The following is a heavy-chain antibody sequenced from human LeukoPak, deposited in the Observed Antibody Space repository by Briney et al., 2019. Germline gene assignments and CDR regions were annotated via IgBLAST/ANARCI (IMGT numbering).Heavy chain of an antibody. CDR3: ARDISYSSSSGGDY. J-gene: IGHJ4*02. D-gene: IGHD6-6*01. Sequence: GGSLRLSCAASGFTYSDYYMSWIRQAPGKGLEWVSYTSSSSSYTNYADSVKGRFTISRDNAKNSLYLQMNSLRAEDTAVYYCARDISYSSSSGGDYWGQGTLVTVSS. CDR2: TSSSSSYT. V-gene: IGHV3-11*06. CDR1: GFTYSDYY.